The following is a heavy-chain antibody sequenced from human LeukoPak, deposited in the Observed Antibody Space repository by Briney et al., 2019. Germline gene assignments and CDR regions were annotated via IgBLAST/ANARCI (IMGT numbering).Heavy chain of an antibody. Sequence: PGGSVRLSCAASGFTFSSYAMSWVRQAPGKGLEWVSAISGSGGSTYYADSVKGRFTISRDNTKNTLYLQMNSLRAEDTAVYYCAKGYCSSTSCYLYYFDYWGQGTLVTVSS. CDR2: ISGSGGST. V-gene: IGHV3-23*01. J-gene: IGHJ4*02. CDR3: AKGYCSSTSCYLYYFDY. D-gene: IGHD2-2*01. CDR1: GFTFSSYA.